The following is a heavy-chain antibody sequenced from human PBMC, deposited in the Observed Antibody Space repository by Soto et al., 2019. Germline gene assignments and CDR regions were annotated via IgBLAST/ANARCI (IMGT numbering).Heavy chain of an antibody. CDR1: GFTFSSYG. CDR2: IWYDGSNK. Sequence: WGSLRLSCSASGFTFSSYGMHWFRQAPGKGLEWVAVIWYDGSNKYYADSVKGRFTISRDNSKNTLYLQMNSLRAEDTAVYYCATDPLVGAIPYWGQGTLVTVSS. CDR3: ATDPLVGAIPY. V-gene: IGHV3-33*01. J-gene: IGHJ4*02. D-gene: IGHD1-26*01.